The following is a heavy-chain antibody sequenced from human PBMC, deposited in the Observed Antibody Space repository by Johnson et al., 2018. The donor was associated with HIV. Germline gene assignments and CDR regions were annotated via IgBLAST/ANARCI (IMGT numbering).Heavy chain of an antibody. Sequence: MQLVESGGGLVQPGRSLRLSCATSGFIFDDYAMGWVRQVPGKGLEWVSGINWNGGSTAYADSVKGRFSISRDNVKNSLYLQMNSLRVEDTAVYYCARGRGALDIWGQGTTVTVSS. V-gene: IGHV3-20*04. CDR3: ARGRGALDI. CDR1: GFIFDDYA. CDR2: INWNGGST. J-gene: IGHJ3*02. D-gene: IGHD3-16*01.